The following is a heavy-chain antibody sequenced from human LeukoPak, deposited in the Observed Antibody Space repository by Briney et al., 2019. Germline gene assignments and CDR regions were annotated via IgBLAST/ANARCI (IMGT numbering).Heavy chain of an antibody. V-gene: IGHV4-4*07. CDR2: IYPRESP. J-gene: IGHJ4*02. Sequence: SETLSLTCIVSAGSISSYSWSWMRQPAGKGLEWIGRIYPRESPNYNPSLKSRVIMSVDRSENEFSPKLRSVTAADTAVYYCAREWHHVFDYWGQGNLVTVSS. D-gene: IGHD5-12*01. CDR1: AGSISSYS. CDR3: AREWHHVFDY.